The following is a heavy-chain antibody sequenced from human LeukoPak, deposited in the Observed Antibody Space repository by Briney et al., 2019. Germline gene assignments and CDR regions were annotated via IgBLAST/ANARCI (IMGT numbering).Heavy chain of an antibody. CDR2: IIPIFGTA. CDR1: GGTFSSYA. Sequence: SVKVSCKASGGTFSSYAISWVRQAPGQGLEWMGGIIPIFGTASYAQKFQGRVTITADESTSTAYMELSSLRSEDTAVYYCASSPYSSGFAYYFDYWGQGTLVTVSS. V-gene: IGHV1-69*13. CDR3: ASSPYSSGFAYYFDY. D-gene: IGHD6-19*01. J-gene: IGHJ4*02.